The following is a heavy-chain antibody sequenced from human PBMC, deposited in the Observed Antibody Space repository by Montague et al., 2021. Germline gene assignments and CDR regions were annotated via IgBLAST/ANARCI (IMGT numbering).Heavy chain of an antibody. V-gene: IGHV3-9*01. CDR1: GFTFEDYA. D-gene: IGHD1-1*01. CDR2: ISWNSGSI. CDR3: ARVRERRYYYCGMDV. J-gene: IGHJ6*02. Sequence: SLRLSCAASGFTFEDYAMHWVRQAPGKGLEWVSGISWNSGSIGYADSVKGRFTISRGNAKNSLYLQMNSLRAEDKALYYCARVRERRYYYCGMDVWGQGTAVTVSS.